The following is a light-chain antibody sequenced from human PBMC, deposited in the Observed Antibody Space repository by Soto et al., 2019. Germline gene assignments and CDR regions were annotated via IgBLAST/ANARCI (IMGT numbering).Light chain of an antibody. CDR2: DVS. V-gene: IGLV2-14*01. CDR1: SSDVGGYNY. J-gene: IGLJ1*01. Sequence: QSALTQPASVSGSPGQSITISCTGTSSDVGGYNYVSWYQQHPGKAPKLMIYDVSNRPSGLSNRFSGSKSGNTASLTISGLQAEDEADYYCSSCTSSSTLVFGTGTKLTVL. CDR3: SSCTSSSTLV.